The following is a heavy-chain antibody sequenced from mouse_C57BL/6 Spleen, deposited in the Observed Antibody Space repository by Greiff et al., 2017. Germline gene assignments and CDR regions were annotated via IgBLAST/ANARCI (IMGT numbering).Heavy chain of an antibody. CDR1: GFTFSSYA. J-gene: IGHJ2*01. CDR3: ARDWGDFDY. CDR2: ISDGGSYT. V-gene: IGHV5-4*01. Sequence: EVQLVESGGGLVKPGGSLKLSCAASGFTFSSYAMSWVRQTPEKRLEWVATISDGGSYTYYPDNVKGRFTISRDNAKNNLYLQMSHLKSEDTAMYYCARDWGDFDYWGQGTTLTVSS.